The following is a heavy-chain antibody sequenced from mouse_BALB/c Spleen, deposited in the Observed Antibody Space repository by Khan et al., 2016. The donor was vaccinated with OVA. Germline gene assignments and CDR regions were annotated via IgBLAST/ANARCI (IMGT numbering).Heavy chain of an antibody. J-gene: IGHJ4*01. CDR1: GFSLTSYG. Sequence: QVQLKQSGPGLVEPSQSLSINCTVSGFSLTSYGVHWVRQSPGKGLEWLGMIWSGGSTDYNAAFISRLSIRKDNSKSQVFFKMNSLQADDTARYYCARSLLLAMDYWGQGTSVTVSS. CDR2: IWSGGST. V-gene: IGHV2-4-1*01. CDR3: ARSLLLAMDY. D-gene: IGHD1-2*01.